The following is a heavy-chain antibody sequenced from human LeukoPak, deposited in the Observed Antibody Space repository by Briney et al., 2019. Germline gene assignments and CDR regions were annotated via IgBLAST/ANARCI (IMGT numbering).Heavy chain of an antibody. CDR3: ASSVWYSSSLGFFDY. V-gene: IGHV1-69*13. D-gene: IGHD6-6*01. Sequence: SVKVSCKVSGGTFSSYAISWVRQAPGQGLEWMGGIIPIFGTANYAQKFQGRVTITADESTSTAYMELSSLRSEDTAVYYCASSVWYSSSLGFFDYWGQGALVTVSS. J-gene: IGHJ4*02. CDR1: GGTFSSYA. CDR2: IIPIFGTA.